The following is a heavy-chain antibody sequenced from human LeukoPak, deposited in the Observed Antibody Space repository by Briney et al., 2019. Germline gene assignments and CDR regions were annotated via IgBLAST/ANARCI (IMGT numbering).Heavy chain of an antibody. CDR3: ARDGGGIAAAGPDY. CDR2: INPSGGST. V-gene: IGHV1-46*01. CDR1: GYTFTSYY. D-gene: IGHD6-13*01. Sequence: GASVKVSCKASGYTFTSYYMHWVRQAPGQGLEWMGIINPSGGSTNYAQKLQGRVTMTTDTSTSTAYMELRSLRSDDTAVYYCARDGGGIAAAGPDYWGQGTLVTVSS. J-gene: IGHJ4*02.